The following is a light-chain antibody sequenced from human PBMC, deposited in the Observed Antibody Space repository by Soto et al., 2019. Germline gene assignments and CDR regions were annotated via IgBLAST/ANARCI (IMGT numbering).Light chain of an antibody. CDR2: GAS. V-gene: IGKV3-20*01. J-gene: IGKJ2*01. Sequence: EIVLTQSPGTQSLSPGERATLSCRASQSVNSDYLAWYQQIPGQAPRLLIYGASNRATGIPDRFSASGSGNNFRLTIHRLGAESFAVYYCQQYGRFPRYTFGQGTKLEIK. CDR3: QQYGRFPRYT. CDR1: QSVNSDY.